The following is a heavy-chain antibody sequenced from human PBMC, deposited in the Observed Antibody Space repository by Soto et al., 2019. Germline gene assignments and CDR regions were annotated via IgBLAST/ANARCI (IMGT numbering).Heavy chain of an antibody. CDR1: GFTFSDYY. CDR3: ARAREWFDP. J-gene: IGHJ5*02. V-gene: IGHV3-11*06. CDR2: ISSSSSYT. Sequence: PVGSLRLSCAASGFTFSDYYMSWIRQAPGKGLEWVSYISSSSSYTNYADSVKGRFTISRDNAKNSLYLQMNSLRAEDTAVYYCARAREWFDPWGQGTLVTVSS.